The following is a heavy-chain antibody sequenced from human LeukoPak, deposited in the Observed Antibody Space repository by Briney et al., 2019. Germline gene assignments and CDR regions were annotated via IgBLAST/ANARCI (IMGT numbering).Heavy chain of an antibody. CDR2: INHSGST. CDR1: GGSFSGYY. V-gene: IGHV4-34*01. D-gene: IGHD3-3*01. CDR3: ARGRGFWSGSRHDY. Sequence: ASETLSLTCAVYGGSFSGYYWSWIRQPPGKGLEWIGEINHSGSTNYNPSLKSRVTISVDTSKNQFSLKLSSVTAADTAVYSCARGRGFWSGSRHDYWGQGTLVTVSS. J-gene: IGHJ4*02.